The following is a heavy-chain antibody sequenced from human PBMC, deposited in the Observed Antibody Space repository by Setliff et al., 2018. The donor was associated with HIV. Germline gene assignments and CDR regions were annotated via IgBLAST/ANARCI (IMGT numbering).Heavy chain of an antibody. Sequence: GASVKVSCKASGYTFTSYGVSWVRQAPGQGLEWMGWISGYSGNTNYAQKLQGGVTMTTDTSTSTAYMELSSLRSDDTAVYYCAGQDGTTVLSKDFDYWGQGTLVTVSS. J-gene: IGHJ4*02. CDR3: AGQDGTTVLSKDFDY. CDR2: ISGYSGNT. D-gene: IGHD4-17*01. CDR1: GYTFTSYG. V-gene: IGHV1-18*01.